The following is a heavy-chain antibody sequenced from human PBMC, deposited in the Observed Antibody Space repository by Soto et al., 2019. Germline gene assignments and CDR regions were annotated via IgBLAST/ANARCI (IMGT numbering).Heavy chain of an antibody. CDR3: AESIAVAGTGYWYFDL. V-gene: IGHV1-69*01. J-gene: IGHJ2*01. CDR2: IIPIFGTA. Sequence: QVQLVQSGAEVKKPGSSVKVSCKASGGTFSSYAISWVRQAPGQGLEWMGGIIPIFGTANYAQKFQGRVTITADEATSTAYMELSSLRSEDTAVYYCAESIAVAGTGYWYFDLWGRGTLVTVSS. CDR1: GGTFSSYA. D-gene: IGHD6-19*01.